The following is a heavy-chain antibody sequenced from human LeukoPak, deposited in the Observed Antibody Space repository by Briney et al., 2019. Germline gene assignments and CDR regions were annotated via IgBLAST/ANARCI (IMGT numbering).Heavy chain of an antibody. CDR2: IRNSGST. V-gene: IGHV4-31*03. Sequence: SQTLSLTCNVSGGSISSGGYYWSWIRQHPGKGLEWIGNIRNSGSTDYNPSLKSRINLSLDTSKGQFSLRLSSVTAADTAVYYWARARWGDLSFLDYGGRETLVTVPS. D-gene: IGHD3-16*02. CDR1: GGSISSGGYY. CDR3: ARARWGDLSFLDY. J-gene: IGHJ4*02.